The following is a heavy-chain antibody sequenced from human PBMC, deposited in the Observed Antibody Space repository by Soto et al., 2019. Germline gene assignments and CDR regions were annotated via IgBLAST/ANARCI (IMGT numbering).Heavy chain of an antibody. V-gene: IGHV2-5*02. CDR1: GFSLSTSGVD. CDR3: AHSKTTVTTLGFDR. D-gene: IGHD4-17*01. Sequence: QITLKESGPTLVKPTQNLTLTCTFSGFSLSTSGVDVGWIRQPPGKALEWLALIYWDDDKRYSPSLKSRLTITKDTSKNQVVLTMTNMDPVDTATYYCAHSKTTVTTLGFDRWGQGTLVTISS. CDR2: IYWDDDK. J-gene: IGHJ5*02.